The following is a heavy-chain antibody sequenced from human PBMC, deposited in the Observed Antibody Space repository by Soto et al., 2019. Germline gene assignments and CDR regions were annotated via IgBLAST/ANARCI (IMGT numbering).Heavy chain of an antibody. CDR1: GYTCTSYY. D-gene: IGHD3-10*01. CDR3: ARGGGQKRWRHPSGSV. Sequence: QVQLVQSGAEVKKPGASVKVSCKAAGYTCTSYYMHWVRQAPGQGLEWMGIINPSGGSTSYAQKFQGRVTMTRDTSTSTVDMVRRSLRSEDTAVYYCARGGGQKRWRHPSGSVWGQGTLVTVSS. J-gene: IGHJ4*02. V-gene: IGHV1-46*01. CDR2: INPSGGST.